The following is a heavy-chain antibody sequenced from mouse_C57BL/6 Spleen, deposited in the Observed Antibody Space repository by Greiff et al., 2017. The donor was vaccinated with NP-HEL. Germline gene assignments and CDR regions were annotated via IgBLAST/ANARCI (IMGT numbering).Heavy chain of an antibody. J-gene: IGHJ3*01. CDR3: AREDLYYGNYCFAY. Sequence: EVQLVESGPGLVKPSQSLSLTCSVTGYSITSGYFWNWIRQFPGNKLEWMGYISYDGSNNYNPSLKNRISITRDTSKNQIFLKLNSVTTEDTATYYCAREDLYYGNYCFAYWGQGTLVTVSA. CDR2: ISYDGSN. CDR1: GYSITSGYF. D-gene: IGHD2-1*01. V-gene: IGHV3-6*01.